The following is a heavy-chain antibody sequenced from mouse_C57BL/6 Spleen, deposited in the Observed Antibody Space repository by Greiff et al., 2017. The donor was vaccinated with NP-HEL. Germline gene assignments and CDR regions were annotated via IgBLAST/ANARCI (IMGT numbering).Heavy chain of an antibody. CDR1: GYTFTSYW. CDR3: ARSYYGSSPWFAY. D-gene: IGHD1-1*01. Sequence: VQLKQPGAELVRPGSSVKLSCKASGYTFTSYWMHWVKQRPIQGLEWIGNIDPSDSETHYNQKFKDKATLTVDKSSSTAYMQLSSLTSEDSAVYYCARSYYGSSPWFAYWGQGTLVTVSA. CDR2: IDPSDSET. V-gene: IGHV1-52*01. J-gene: IGHJ3*01.